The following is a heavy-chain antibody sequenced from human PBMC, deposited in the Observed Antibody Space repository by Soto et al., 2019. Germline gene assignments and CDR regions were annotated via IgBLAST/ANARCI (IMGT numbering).Heavy chain of an antibody. D-gene: IGHD7-27*01. CDR2: INHSGST. V-gene: IGHV4-34*01. J-gene: IGHJ4*02. Sequence: QVQLQQWGAGLLKPSETPSLTCAVYGGSFSGYYWSWIRQPPGKGLEWIGEINHSGSTNYNPSLKSRVTISADTSKNQFSLKLSSVTAADTAVYYCARGWGRIFDYWGQGTLVTVSS. CDR1: GGSFSGYY. CDR3: ARGWGRIFDY.